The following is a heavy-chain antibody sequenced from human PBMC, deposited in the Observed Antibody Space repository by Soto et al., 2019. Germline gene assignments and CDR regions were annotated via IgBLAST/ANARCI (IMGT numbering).Heavy chain of an antibody. Sequence: GGSLRLSCAASGFTFSSYSMNWVRQAPGKGLEWVSSISSSSSYIYYADSVKGRFTISRDNAKNSLYLQMNSLRAEDTAVYYCARRQLPGYYYYGMDVWGHGTTVTASS. V-gene: IGHV3-21*01. D-gene: IGHD6-6*01. CDR3: ARRQLPGYYYYGMDV. CDR1: GFTFSSYS. CDR2: ISSSSSYI. J-gene: IGHJ6*02.